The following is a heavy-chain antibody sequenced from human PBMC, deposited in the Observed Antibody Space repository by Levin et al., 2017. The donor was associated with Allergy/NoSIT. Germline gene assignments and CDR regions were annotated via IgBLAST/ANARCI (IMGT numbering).Heavy chain of an antibody. V-gene: IGHV3-48*02. CDR2: ISSGSSIT. CDR1: GFTFSSYS. CDR3: ARAMDV. Sequence: GGSLRLSCAVSGFTFSSYSMNWVRQAPGKGLEWVSYISSGSSITRYADSVKGRFTISRDSAKNSLYLQMNSLRDEGTAVYYCARAMDVWGQGTTVTVSS. J-gene: IGHJ6*02.